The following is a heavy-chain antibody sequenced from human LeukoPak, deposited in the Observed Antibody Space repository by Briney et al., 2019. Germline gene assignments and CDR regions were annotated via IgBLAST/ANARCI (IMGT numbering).Heavy chain of an antibody. Sequence: PGGSLRLSCSASGFPFSSYWMHWVRQAPGKGLVWVSRINSDGSSTSYADSVKGRFTISRDNAKNTLYLQMNSLRAEDTAVYYCARPSDTAMASSPFDYWGQGTLVTVSS. V-gene: IGHV3-74*01. CDR3: ARPSDTAMASSPFDY. D-gene: IGHD5-18*01. CDR1: GFPFSSYW. J-gene: IGHJ4*02. CDR2: INSDGSST.